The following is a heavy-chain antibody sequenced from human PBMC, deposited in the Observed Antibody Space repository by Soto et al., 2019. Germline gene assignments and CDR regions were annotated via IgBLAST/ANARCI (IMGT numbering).Heavy chain of an antibody. Sequence: QEQLVQSAAEVKKPGASVKVSCMTSGYTFNDYEINWVRQATGQGLEWIGWMNPNSGGTGYAQRFQGRATMTTSSSLSTAYLELSSLTSDDTAVYYCARIAMPARPRWYNWFDPWGQGTLVTVSS. V-gene: IGHV1-8*02. D-gene: IGHD2-2*01. CDR3: ARIAMPARPRWYNWFDP. CDR2: MNPNSGGT. J-gene: IGHJ5*02. CDR1: GYTFNDYE.